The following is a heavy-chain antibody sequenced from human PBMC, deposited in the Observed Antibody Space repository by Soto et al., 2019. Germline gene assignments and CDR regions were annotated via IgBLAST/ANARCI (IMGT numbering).Heavy chain of an antibody. V-gene: IGHV3-73*01. CDR1: GFTFSGSA. CDR2: IRSKANSYAT. CDR3: TTPLWRDSGYDETLDY. Sequence: GGSLRLSCAASGFTFSGSAMHWVRQASGKGLEWVGRIRSKANSYATAYAASVKGRLTISRDDSKNTAYLQMNSLKTEDTAVYYCTTPLWRDSGYDETLDYWGQGTLVTVSS. D-gene: IGHD5-12*01. J-gene: IGHJ4*02.